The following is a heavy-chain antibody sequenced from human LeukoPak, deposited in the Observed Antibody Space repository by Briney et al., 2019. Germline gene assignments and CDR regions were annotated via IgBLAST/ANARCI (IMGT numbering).Heavy chain of an antibody. Sequence: GGSLRLSCAASGSTFSRYWMHWVRQAPGKGLVWVARINTDGSSTTYADSVKGRFTISRDNAKNSLYLQMNSLRAEDTAVYYCARGKYSSGWFDYWGQGTLVTVSS. CDR3: ARGKYSSGWFDY. CDR2: INTDGSST. V-gene: IGHV3-74*01. CDR1: GSTFSRYW. D-gene: IGHD6-19*01. J-gene: IGHJ4*02.